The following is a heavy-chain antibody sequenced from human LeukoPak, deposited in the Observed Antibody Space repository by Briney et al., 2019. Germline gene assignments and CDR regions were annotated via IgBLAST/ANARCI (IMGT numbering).Heavy chain of an antibody. CDR2: IYGGGDT. V-gene: IGHV3-53*01. J-gene: IGHJ4*02. D-gene: IGHD3-3*02. CDR3: ARKSFSITFD. CDR1: GFTVSSSY. Sequence: GGSLRLSCAASGFTVSSSYMTWVRQAPGEGLKWVSVIYGGGDTYYADSVKGRFTTSRDNSKNTLYLQMNSLKAEDTAVYYCARKSFSITFDWGQGTLVTVSS.